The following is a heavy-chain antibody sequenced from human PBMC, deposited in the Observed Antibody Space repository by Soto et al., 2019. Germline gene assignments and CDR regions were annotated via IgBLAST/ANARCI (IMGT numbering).Heavy chain of an antibody. D-gene: IGHD2-15*01. CDR3: ARVVTVVKSFHYWYFDL. CDR1: GGTFSSYA. Sequence: QVQLVQSGAEVKKPGSSVKVSCKASGGTFSSYAISWVRQAPGQGLEWMGGILPIFGTAKYAQKFQGRVTITADESTSTAYMELSSLRSEDTAVYYCARVVTVVKSFHYWYFDLWGRGTLVTVSS. J-gene: IGHJ2*01. CDR2: ILPIFGTA. V-gene: IGHV1-69*12.